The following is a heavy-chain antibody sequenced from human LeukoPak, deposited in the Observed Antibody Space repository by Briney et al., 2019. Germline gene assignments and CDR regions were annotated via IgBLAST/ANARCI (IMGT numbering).Heavy chain of an antibody. V-gene: IGHV1-2*02. J-gene: IGHJ4*02. CDR3: ARAGANGYFDWLLSY. CDR2: INPNSGGT. Sequence: GASVKVSCKASGYTFTGYYMHWVRQAPGQGLEWMGWINPNSGGTNYAQKFQGRVTMTRDTSISTAYMELSRLRSDDTAVYYCARAGANGYFDWLLSYWGQGTLATVSS. D-gene: IGHD3-9*01. CDR1: GYTFTGYY.